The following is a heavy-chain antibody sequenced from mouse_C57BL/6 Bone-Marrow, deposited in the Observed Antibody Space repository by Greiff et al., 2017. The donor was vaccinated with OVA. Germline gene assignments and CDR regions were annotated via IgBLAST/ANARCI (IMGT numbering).Heavy chain of an antibody. CDR3: TYYGTTWFAY. J-gene: IGHJ3*01. D-gene: IGHD1-1*01. V-gene: IGHV1-5*01. CDR1: GYTFTSYW. CDR2: IYPGNSDT. Sequence: EVQLQQSGTVLARPGASVKMSCKTSGYTFTSYWMHWVKQRPGQGLEWIGAIYPGNSDTSYNQKFKGKAKLTAVTSASTAYMELGSLTNEDSAVYYCTYYGTTWFAYWGQGTLVTVSA.